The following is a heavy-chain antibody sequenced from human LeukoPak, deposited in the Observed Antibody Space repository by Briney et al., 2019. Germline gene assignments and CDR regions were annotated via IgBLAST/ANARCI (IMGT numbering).Heavy chain of an antibody. CDR2: ISGSGGST. J-gene: IGHJ4*02. CDR1: GFTFSSYA. CDR3: AKDGDYELFYYFDY. V-gene: IGHV3-23*01. D-gene: IGHD4-17*01. Sequence: GESLRLSCAASGFTFSSYAMSWVRQAPGKGLEWVSAISGSGGSTYYADSVKGRFTISRDNYKNTLYLQMNSLRAEDTAVYYCAKDGDYELFYYFDYWGQGTLVTVSS.